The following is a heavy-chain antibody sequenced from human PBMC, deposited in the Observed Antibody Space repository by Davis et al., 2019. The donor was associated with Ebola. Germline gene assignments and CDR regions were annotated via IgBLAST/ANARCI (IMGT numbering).Heavy chain of an antibody. CDR2: IIPIFGTA. Sequence: SVKVSCKESGGTLSSYAISWVRQAPGQGLEWMGGIIPIFGTANYAQKFQGRVTITADESTSTAYMELSSLRSEDTAVYYCAREVYYDILTGYLNHAFDIWGQGTMVTVSS. D-gene: IGHD3-9*01. CDR3: AREVYYDILTGYLNHAFDI. CDR1: GGTLSSYA. V-gene: IGHV1-69*13. J-gene: IGHJ3*02.